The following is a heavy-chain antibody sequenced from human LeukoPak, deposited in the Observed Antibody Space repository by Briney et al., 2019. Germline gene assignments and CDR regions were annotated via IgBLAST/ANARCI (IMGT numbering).Heavy chain of an antibody. Sequence: SETLSLTXAVSGYSISSGYYWGWIRQPPGKGLEWIGSIYHSGSTYYNPSLKSRVTISVDTSKNQFSLMLSSVTAADTAVYYCARQLGYCSSTSCLLYWFDPWGQGTLVTVSS. CDR2: IYHSGST. V-gene: IGHV4-38-2*01. CDR1: GYSISSGYY. CDR3: ARQLGYCSSTSCLLYWFDP. D-gene: IGHD2-2*01. J-gene: IGHJ5*02.